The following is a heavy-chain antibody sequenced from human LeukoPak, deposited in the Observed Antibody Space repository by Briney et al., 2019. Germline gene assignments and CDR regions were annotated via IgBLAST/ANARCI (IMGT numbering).Heavy chain of an antibody. D-gene: IGHD4-17*01. J-gene: IGHJ5*02. CDR1: GYTFIGYY. Sequence: ASVKVSCKASGYTFIGYYMHWVRQAPGQGLEWMGRINPSTGGTNSAQKFQGRVTMTRDTSISTAYMELSRLTSDDTAIYYCARGQPYGDYNYFDPWGQGTLVTVSS. V-gene: IGHV1-2*06. CDR2: INPSTGGT. CDR3: ARGQPYGDYNYFDP.